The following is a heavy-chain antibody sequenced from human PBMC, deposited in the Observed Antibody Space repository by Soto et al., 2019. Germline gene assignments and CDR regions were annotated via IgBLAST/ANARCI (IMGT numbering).Heavy chain of an antibody. CDR1: GYTLTELS. J-gene: IGHJ5*02. D-gene: IGHD3-9*01. V-gene: IGHV1-24*01. Sequence: ASVKVSCKVSGYTLTELSMHWVRQAPGKGLEWMGGFDPEDGETIYAQKFQGRVTMTEDTYTDTAYMELSSLRSEDTAVYYCATGPILRYFDWSNWFDPWGQGTLVTVSS. CDR3: ATGPILRYFDWSNWFDP. CDR2: FDPEDGET.